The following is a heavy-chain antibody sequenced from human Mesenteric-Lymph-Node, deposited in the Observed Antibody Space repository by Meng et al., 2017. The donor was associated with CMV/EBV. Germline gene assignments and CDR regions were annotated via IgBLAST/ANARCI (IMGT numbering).Heavy chain of an antibody. CDR3: ARDIVVVVAAPGGMDV. J-gene: IGHJ6*02. Sequence: ASVKVSCKASGYTFTGYYMHRVRQAPGQGLEWMGWINPNSGGTNYAQKFQGRVTMTRDTSISTAYMELSRLRSDDTAVYYCARDIVVVVAAPGGMDVWGQGTTVTVSS. V-gene: IGHV1-2*02. CDR1: GYTFTGYY. CDR2: INPNSGGT. D-gene: IGHD2-15*01.